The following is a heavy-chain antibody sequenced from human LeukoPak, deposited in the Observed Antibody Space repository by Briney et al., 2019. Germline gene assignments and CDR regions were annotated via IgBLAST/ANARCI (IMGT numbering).Heavy chain of an antibody. J-gene: IGHJ4*02. CDR3: AKDRSPMIRGVFDY. CDR1: AFTFNTYA. V-gene: IGHV3-30*02. Sequence: GGSLRLSCAASAFTFNTYAMHWVRQAPGKGLEWVAFINYDGTNTYYADSVKGRFTISRDNSKNTLYLQMNSLRAEDTAVYYCAKDRSPMIRGVFDYWGQGTLVTVSS. D-gene: IGHD3-10*01. CDR2: INYDGTNT.